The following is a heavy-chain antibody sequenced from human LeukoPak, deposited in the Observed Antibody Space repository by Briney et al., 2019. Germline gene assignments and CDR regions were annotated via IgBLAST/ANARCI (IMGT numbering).Heavy chain of an antibody. CDR3: ARARSHYWENWFDP. CDR1: GYTFTGYY. D-gene: IGHD1-26*01. J-gene: IGHJ5*02. Sequence: ASVKVSCKASGYTFTGYYMHWVRQAPGQGLEWMGWINPNSGGTNYAQKFQGRVTMTRDTSISTAYMELRSLRSDDTAVYYCARARSHYWENWFDPWGQGTLVTVSS. V-gene: IGHV1-2*02. CDR2: INPNSGGT.